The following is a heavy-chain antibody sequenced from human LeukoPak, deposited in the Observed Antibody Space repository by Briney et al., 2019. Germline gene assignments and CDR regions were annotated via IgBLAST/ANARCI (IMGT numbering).Heavy chain of an antibody. V-gene: IGHV4-4*07. CDR2: IYTSGST. D-gene: IGHD6-19*01. J-gene: IGHJ4*02. CDR3: ARDELGQWLIPYYFDY. Sequence: PSETLSLTCTVSGGTISSYYWSWIRQPAGKGLEWIGRIYTSGSTNYNPSLKSRVTISVDTSKNQFSLKLSSVTAADTAVYYCARDELGQWLIPYYFDYWGQGTLVTVSS. CDR1: GGTISSYY.